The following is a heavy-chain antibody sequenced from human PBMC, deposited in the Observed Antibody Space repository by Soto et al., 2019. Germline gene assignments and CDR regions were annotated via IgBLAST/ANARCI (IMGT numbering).Heavy chain of an antibody. Sequence: PSETLSLTCTVSGGSISSYYWSWIRQPPGKGLEWIGYIYYSGSTNYNPSLKSRVTISVDTSKNQFSLKLSSVTAADTAVYYCARTFNDWLSIYFDYWGQGTLVTVSS. CDR2: IYYSGST. D-gene: IGHD3-9*01. V-gene: IGHV4-59*08. J-gene: IGHJ4*02. CDR1: GGSISSYY. CDR3: ARTFNDWLSIYFDY.